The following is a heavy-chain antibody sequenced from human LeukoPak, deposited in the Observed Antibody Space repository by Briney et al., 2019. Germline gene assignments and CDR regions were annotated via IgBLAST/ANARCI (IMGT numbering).Heavy chain of an antibody. J-gene: IGHJ4*02. D-gene: IGHD3-22*01. CDR2: IYPGDSDT. CDR3: ARPDSSGYYQYYFDY. V-gene: IGHV5-51*01. Sequence: GESLQISCKGSGYSFTNYWIGWVRQMPGKGLEWMGLIYPGDSDTRYSPSFQGQVTISADKSISTAYLQWSSLKASDTAMYYCARPDSSGYYQYYFDYWGQGTLVTVSS. CDR1: GYSFTNYW.